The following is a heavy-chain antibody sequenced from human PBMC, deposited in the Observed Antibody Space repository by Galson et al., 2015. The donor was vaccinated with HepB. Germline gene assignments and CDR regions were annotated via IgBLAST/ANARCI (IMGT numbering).Heavy chain of an antibody. D-gene: IGHD2-2*01. J-gene: IGHJ6*03. V-gene: IGHV1-69*04. CDR1: GGTFSSYA. CDR2: IIPILGIA. Sequence: SVKVSCKASGGTFSSYAISWVRQAPGQGLEWMGRIIPILGIANYAQKFQGRVTITADKSTSTAYMELSSLRSEDTAVYYCARVGSSTSSYPDYYYYMDVWGKGTTVTVSS. CDR3: ARVGSSTSSYPDYYYYMDV.